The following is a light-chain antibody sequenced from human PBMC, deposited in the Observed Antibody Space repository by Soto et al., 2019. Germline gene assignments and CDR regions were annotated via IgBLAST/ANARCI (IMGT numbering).Light chain of an antibody. V-gene: IGLV2-18*02. Sequence: QSVLTQPPSVSGSPGQSVTISCTGTSSDVGNYNRVSWYQQPPGTAPKVIIYEVSNRPSGVPDRFSGSKSGNTASLTISGLQSEDEADYYCSSYTSSSTYVFGTGTKLTVL. CDR1: SSDVGNYNR. J-gene: IGLJ1*01. CDR2: EVS. CDR3: SSYTSSSTYV.